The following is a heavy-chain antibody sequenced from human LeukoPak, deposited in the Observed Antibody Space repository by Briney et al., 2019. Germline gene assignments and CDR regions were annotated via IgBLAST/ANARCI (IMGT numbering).Heavy chain of an antibody. Sequence: ASVKVSCKASGYTFTSYGISWVRQAPGQGLEWMGWISAYNGNTNYAQKLQGRVTMTTDTSTSTAYMELRSLRSDDTAVYYCAGGVPYYDILTGYYPMRGTDYFDYWGQGTLVTVSS. J-gene: IGHJ4*02. D-gene: IGHD3-9*01. CDR3: AGGVPYYDILTGYYPMRGTDYFDY. V-gene: IGHV1-18*01. CDR1: GYTFTSYG. CDR2: ISAYNGNT.